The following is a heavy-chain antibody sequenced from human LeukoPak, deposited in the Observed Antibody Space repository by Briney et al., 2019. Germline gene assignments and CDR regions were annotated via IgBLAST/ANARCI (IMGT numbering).Heavy chain of an antibody. D-gene: IGHD1-1*01. J-gene: IGHJ4*02. CDR3: ARDHWNQSGLYYFDY. CDR2: IYYSGTT. V-gene: IGHV4-31*03. Sequence: PSQTLSLTCTVSGGSISSDNYYWSWIRQLPGKGLEWIGYIYYSGTTYYNPSLKSRVTISVDTSKNQFSLKLNSVTAADTAVYYCARDHWNQSGLYYFDYWGQGTLVTVSS. CDR1: GGSISSDNYY.